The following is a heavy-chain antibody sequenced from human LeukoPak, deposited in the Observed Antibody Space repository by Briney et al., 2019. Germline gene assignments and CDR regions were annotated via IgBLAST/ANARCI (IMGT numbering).Heavy chain of an antibody. Sequence: TSETLSLTCAVYGGSFSGYYWSWIRQPPGKGLEWIGEINHSGSTNYNPSLKSRVTISVDTSKNQFSLKLSPVTAADTAVYYCGGSNYWGQGTLVTVSS. J-gene: IGHJ4*02. V-gene: IGHV4-34*01. CDR1: GGSFSGYY. CDR2: INHSGST. CDR3: GGSNY.